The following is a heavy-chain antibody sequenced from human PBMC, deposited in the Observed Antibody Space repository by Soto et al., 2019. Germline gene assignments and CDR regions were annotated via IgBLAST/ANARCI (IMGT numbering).Heavy chain of an antibody. CDR1: GFSLSTSGVG. V-gene: IGHV2-5*01. Sequence: QITLKESGPTLVKPTQTLTLTCPFSGFSLSTSGVGVGWIRQPTGKALEWLALIYWNDDKRYSPSLKSRLTITKDTSKIQVVLTMTSRDPVDTATYYCAHTLSHPAVDTAMVFGYWGQGTLVTVSS. D-gene: IGHD5-18*01. CDR2: IYWNDDK. CDR3: AHTLSHPAVDTAMVFGY. J-gene: IGHJ4*02.